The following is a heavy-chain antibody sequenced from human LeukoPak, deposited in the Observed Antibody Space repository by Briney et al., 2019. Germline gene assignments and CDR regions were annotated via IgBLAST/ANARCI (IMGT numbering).Heavy chain of an antibody. CDR1: GGSISSGDYY. V-gene: IGHV4-30-4*01. D-gene: IGHD4-11*01. J-gene: IGHJ4*02. CDR2: IYYSGST. Sequence: PSQTLSLTCTVSGGSISSGDYYWSWIRQPPGKGLEWIGYIYYSGSTNYNPSLKSRVTISVDTSKNQFSLKLSSVTAADTAVYYCARESHDYSNFDYWGQGTLVTVSS. CDR3: ARESHDYSNFDY.